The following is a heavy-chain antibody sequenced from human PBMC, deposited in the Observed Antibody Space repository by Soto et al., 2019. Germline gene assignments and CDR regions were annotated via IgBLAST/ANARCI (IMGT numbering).Heavy chain of an antibody. D-gene: IGHD3-10*01. Sequence: SATLSLTCPVSGDSSSTLYWSWLRQPPGKGLEWIGYIYYTGSTNYNPSLKSRVTMSVDTSKKQFSLKLTSVTAADTAVYYCARQRGNYFDYCGQGSLVTVSS. CDR3: ARQRGNYFDY. J-gene: IGHJ4*02. CDR1: GDSSSTLY. CDR2: IYYTGST. V-gene: IGHV4-59*11.